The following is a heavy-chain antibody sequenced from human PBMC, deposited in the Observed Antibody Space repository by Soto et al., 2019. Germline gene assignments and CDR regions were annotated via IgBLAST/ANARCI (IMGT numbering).Heavy chain of an antibody. CDR2: IIPIFGTA. CDR3: ARATTPIEMATKGYYYGMDV. D-gene: IGHD5-12*01. Sequence: SVNVSCKASGGTFSSYSISWVRQAPGQGLECMGGIIPIFGTANYAQKFQGRVTITADKSTSTAYMELSSLRSEDTAVYYCARATTPIEMATKGYYYGMDVWGQGTTVTVSS. V-gene: IGHV1-69*06. CDR1: GGTFSSYS. J-gene: IGHJ6*02.